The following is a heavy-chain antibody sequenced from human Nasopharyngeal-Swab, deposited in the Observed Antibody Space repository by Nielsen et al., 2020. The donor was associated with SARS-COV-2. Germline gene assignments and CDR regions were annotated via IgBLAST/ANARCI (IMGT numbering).Heavy chain of an antibody. J-gene: IGHJ4*02. D-gene: IGHD1-26*01. CDR1: GFTFSTYA. CDR2: IDAGGGNT. V-gene: IGHV3-23*01. Sequence: GESLKISCAASGFTFSTYAMTWVRQAPGKGLEWVSTIDAGGGNTWYADSVKGRFTISRDNLQNTVHLQMSSLRAEDTAVYYCARGQGEYWGQGTLVTVSS. CDR3: ARGQGEY.